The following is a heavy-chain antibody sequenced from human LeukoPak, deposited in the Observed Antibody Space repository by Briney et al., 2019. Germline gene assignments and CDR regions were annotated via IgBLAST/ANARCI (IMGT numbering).Heavy chain of an antibody. CDR1: GGSISSSSYY. CDR2: IYYSGGP. D-gene: IGHD1-26*01. V-gene: IGHV4-39*01. J-gene: IGHJ4*02. CDR3: ARPSGGSPTGYFDY. Sequence: SETLSLTCTVSGGSISSSSYYWGWLRQPPGKGLEWIGSIYYSGGPYYSPSLKSRVTISVDTSKNQFSLILSSVTAADTAVYYCARPSGGSPTGYFDYWGQGILVTVCS.